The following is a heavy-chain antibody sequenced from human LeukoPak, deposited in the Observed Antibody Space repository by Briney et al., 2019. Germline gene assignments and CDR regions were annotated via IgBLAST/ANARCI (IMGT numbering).Heavy chain of an antibody. CDR3: APLMGKGAIRAFDI. CDR1: GYALTELS. J-gene: IGHJ3*02. Sequence: ASVKVSCKVSGYALTELSMHWVRQAPGKGLEWMGGFDPEDGETIYAQKFQGRVTMTEDTSTDTAYMELSSLRSEDTAVYYCAPLMGKGAIRAFDIWGQGTMVTVSS. CDR2: FDPEDGET. V-gene: IGHV1-24*01. D-gene: IGHD1-26*01.